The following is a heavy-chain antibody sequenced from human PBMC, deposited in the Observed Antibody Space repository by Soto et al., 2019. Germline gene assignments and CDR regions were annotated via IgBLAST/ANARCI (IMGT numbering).Heavy chain of an antibody. V-gene: IGHV1-8*01. J-gene: IGHJ6*03. CDR2: MNPNSGNT. Sequence: ASVKVSCKASGYTFTSYDIDWVRQATGQGLEWMGWMNPNSGNTGYAQKFQGRVTMTRNTSISTAYTELSSLRSEDTAVYYCARAITMVRGVIINYYYYYYMDVWGKGTTVTVSS. CDR3: ARAITMVRGVIINYYYYYYMDV. D-gene: IGHD3-10*01. CDR1: GYTFTSYD.